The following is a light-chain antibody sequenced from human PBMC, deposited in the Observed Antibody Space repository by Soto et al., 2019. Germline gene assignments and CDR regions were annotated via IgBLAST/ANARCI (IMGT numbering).Light chain of an antibody. J-gene: IGKJ3*01. V-gene: IGKV3-11*01. CDR1: QSVSNS. CDR2: DAS. CDR3: QQRYTWPS. Sequence: ETVLTQSPATLSLSPGERAILSCRASQSVSNSLAWYQQKPGQAPRLLIYDASNRATGVPARFSGSGSGTDFTLTITSLEPEDFAVYYCQQRYTWPSFGPGTKVDIK.